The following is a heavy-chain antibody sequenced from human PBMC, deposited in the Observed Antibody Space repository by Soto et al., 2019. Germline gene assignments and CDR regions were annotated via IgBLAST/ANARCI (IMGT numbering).Heavy chain of an antibody. CDR2: IYYDDGST. Sequence: EVQLVETGGGLIQPGGSLRLSCAVSGFTVSTNYMSWVRQAPGKGLEWVSVIYYDDGSTYYADSVKGRFSISRDSSRNTLYLQMNSLRAEDTAVYYCASGQQVMLRYYYGLDVWGQGTTVTVSS. J-gene: IGHJ6*02. CDR1: GFTVSTNY. D-gene: IGHD3-16*01. CDR3: ASGQQVMLRYYYGLDV. V-gene: IGHV3-53*02.